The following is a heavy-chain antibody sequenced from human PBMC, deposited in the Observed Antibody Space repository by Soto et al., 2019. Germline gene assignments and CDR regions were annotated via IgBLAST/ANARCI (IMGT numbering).Heavy chain of an antibody. V-gene: IGHV1-69*01. CDR1: GGTFSGYG. CDR2: IIPIFGTT. J-gene: IGHJ6*02. Sequence: QVQMVQSGAEVKKPGSSLKVSCTASGGTFSGYGISWVRQAPGQGLEWMGGIIPIFGTTNYAPNFRDSVTISADEARSTVYMDLVSLRTDDTAVYYCARGRAKAHFYYGMDVWGQGTAVTVSS. CDR3: ARGRAKAHFYYGMDV.